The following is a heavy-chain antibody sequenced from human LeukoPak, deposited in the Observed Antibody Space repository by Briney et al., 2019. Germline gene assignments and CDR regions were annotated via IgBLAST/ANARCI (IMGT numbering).Heavy chain of an antibody. Sequence: SETLSLTCAVYGGSFSGYYWSWIRQPPGKGLEWIGEINHSGSTNYNPSLKSRVTISVDTSKNQFSLKLSSVTAADTAVYYCARTEYGYSYGPYYFDYWGQGTLVTVSS. V-gene: IGHV4-34*01. J-gene: IGHJ4*02. CDR3: ARTEYGYSYGPYYFDY. CDR2: INHSGST. CDR1: GGSFSGYY. D-gene: IGHD5-18*01.